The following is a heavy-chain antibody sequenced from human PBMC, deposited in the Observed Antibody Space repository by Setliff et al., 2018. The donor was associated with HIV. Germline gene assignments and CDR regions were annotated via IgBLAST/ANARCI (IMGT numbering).Heavy chain of an antibody. D-gene: IGHD6-13*01. CDR3: TTDRVGGRSTWYRIGAFKI. Sequence: GGSLRLSCAASGFTFSNVWMNWVRQAPGKGLEWVGRIKSKGDGGATDYAAPVRGRVTISRDDSKNTLYLQMNSLKTEDTAVYYCTTDRVGGRSTWYRIGAFKIWGQGTMVTVSS. J-gene: IGHJ3*02. CDR2: IKSKGDGGAT. CDR1: GFTFSNVW. V-gene: IGHV3-15*01.